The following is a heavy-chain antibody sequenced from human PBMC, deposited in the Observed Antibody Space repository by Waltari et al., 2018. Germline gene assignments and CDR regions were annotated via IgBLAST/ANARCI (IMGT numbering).Heavy chain of an antibody. J-gene: IGHJ6*03. Sequence: EVQLVESGGGLVQPGGSLRLSCAASGFTFSSYEMNWVRQAPGKGLEWVAYISSSGITLYYADSVNGRFTISRDNAKNSLYLQMNSLRAEDTAVYYCARVAGRYYYYYMDVWGKGTTVTVSS. CDR2: ISSSGITL. CDR1: GFTFSSYE. V-gene: IGHV3-48*03. CDR3: ARVAGRYYYYYMDV.